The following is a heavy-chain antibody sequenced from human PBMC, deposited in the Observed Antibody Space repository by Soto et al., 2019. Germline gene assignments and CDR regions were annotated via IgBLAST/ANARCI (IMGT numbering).Heavy chain of an antibody. J-gene: IGHJ4*02. CDR3: ARATAPFESGYYMDY. CDR1: GFTFSSYG. D-gene: IGHD3-3*01. V-gene: IGHV3-30*03. Sequence: GGSLRLSCAASGFTFSSYGIHWVRQAPGKGLEWVAVISYDGRNKYYADSVKGRFTISRDNSKNTLNLQMNSLRAEDTAVYYCARATAPFESGYYMDYWGQGTLVTVSS. CDR2: ISYDGRNK.